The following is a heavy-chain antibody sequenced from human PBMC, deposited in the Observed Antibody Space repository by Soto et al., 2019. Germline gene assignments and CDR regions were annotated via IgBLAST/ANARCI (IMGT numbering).Heavy chain of an antibody. CDR1: GASVSSGSYY. CDR2: SYHTGIT. CDR3: ARDRGTDDS. Sequence: SETRSPTCSLSGASVSSGSYYLSWIRQPPGQGLEWIGYSYHTGITKYNPALRSRVPLSVDTSKNQFSLNLKSVTAADTDVYYGARDRGTDDSWGQGTLVPVSS. J-gene: IGHJ4*02. V-gene: IGHV4-61*01.